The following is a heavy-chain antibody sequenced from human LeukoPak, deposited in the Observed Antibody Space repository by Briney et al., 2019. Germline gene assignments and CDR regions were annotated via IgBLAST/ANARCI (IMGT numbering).Heavy chain of an antibody. J-gene: IGHJ6*02. CDR1: GFTFSSYA. CDR3: AKVSDTSALRYFDWVGGPYYYGMDV. Sequence: GGSLRLSCAASGFTFSSYAMSWVRQAPGKGLEWVSAISGSGGSTYYADSVKGRFTISRDNSKNTLYLQMNSLRAEDTAVYYCAKVSDTSALRYFDWVGGPYYYGMDVWGQGTTVTVSS. CDR2: ISGSGGST. D-gene: IGHD3-9*01. V-gene: IGHV3-23*01.